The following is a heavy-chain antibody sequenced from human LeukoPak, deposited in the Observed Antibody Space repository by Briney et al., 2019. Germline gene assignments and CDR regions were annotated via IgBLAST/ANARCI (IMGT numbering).Heavy chain of an antibody. CDR2: ITSSSTI. Sequence: GGSLRLSCAASGFIFGSYSMNWVRQAPGKGLEWVSYITSSSTIYYADSVKGRFTISRDNARNSLYLQMISLRAEDTAVYYCARDRRNTGSFFESWGQGTLVTVSS. V-gene: IGHV3-48*01. D-gene: IGHD1-26*01. CDR3: ARDRRNTGSFFES. CDR1: GFIFGSYS. J-gene: IGHJ4*02.